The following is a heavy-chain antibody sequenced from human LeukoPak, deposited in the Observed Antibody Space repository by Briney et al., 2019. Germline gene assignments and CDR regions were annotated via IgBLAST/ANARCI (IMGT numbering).Heavy chain of an antibody. J-gene: IGHJ5*02. CDR2: IIPIFGTA. CDR1: GGTFSSYA. CDR3: ARDPWGGLVKGQSGSNWFDP. Sequence: SVKVSCKASGGTFSSYAISWVRQAPGQGLEWMGGIIPIFGTANYAQKFQGRVTITADESTSTAYMELSSLRSEDTAVYYCARDPWGGLVKGQSGSNWFDPWGQGTLVTVSS. V-gene: IGHV1-69*13. D-gene: IGHD3/OR15-3a*01.